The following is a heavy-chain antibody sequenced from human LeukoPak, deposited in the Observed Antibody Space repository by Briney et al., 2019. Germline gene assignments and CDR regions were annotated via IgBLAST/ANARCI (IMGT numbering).Heavy chain of an antibody. CDR2: ISYDGSNK. D-gene: IGHD3-22*01. J-gene: IGHJ4*02. CDR3: ARDISSYYYDSSGYYDY. Sequence: GGSLRLSCAASGFTFSRYDMHWVRQAPGKGLEWVAVISYDGSNKYYADSVKGRFTISRDNSKNTLYLQMNSLRAEDTAVYYCARDISSYYYDSSGYYDYWGQGTLVTVSS. CDR1: GFTFSRYD. V-gene: IGHV3-30*03.